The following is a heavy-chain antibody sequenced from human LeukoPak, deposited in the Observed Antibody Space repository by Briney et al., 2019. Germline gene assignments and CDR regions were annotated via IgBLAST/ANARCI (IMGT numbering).Heavy chain of an antibody. D-gene: IGHD2-2*01. CDR1: GFTFSNYA. CDR2: IAIGGVIT. Sequence: GGSLRLSCVASGFTFSNYAVTWVRQAPGKGLEWVSTIAIGGVITYYADSVKGRFTISRDNSKNTLYLQMNSQRAEDTAVYYCAAAAAPLYYFHYWGQGTLVTVSS. CDR3: AAAAAPLYYFHY. V-gene: IGHV3-23*01. J-gene: IGHJ4*02.